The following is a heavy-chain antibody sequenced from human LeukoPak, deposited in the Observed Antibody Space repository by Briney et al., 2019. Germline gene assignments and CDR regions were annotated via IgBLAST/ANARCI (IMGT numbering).Heavy chain of an antibody. CDR2: ITPIFGTP. Sequence: SVKVSCKASGDTFSSYDISWVRQAPGQGLEWIGGITPIFGTPNYAQKFQGRVTITADESTRTAYMELRSLRSEDTAVYYCARGWLAETIMVTPYNYWDQGTLVTVSS. CDR3: ARGWLAETIMVTPYNY. J-gene: IGHJ4*02. D-gene: IGHD4-23*01. CDR1: GDTFSSYD. V-gene: IGHV1-69*01.